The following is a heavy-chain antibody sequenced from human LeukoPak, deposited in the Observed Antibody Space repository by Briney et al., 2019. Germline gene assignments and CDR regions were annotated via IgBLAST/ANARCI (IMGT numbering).Heavy chain of an antibody. V-gene: IGHV3-48*02. Sequence: GGSLRLSCAASGFTFSSYSMNWVRQAPGKGLEWVSHITASGTAMFYADSVKGRFTISRDNAKNSLYLQMNSLRDEDTAVYYRASSGSYRFDYWGQGTLVTVSS. J-gene: IGHJ4*02. D-gene: IGHD1-26*01. CDR2: ITASGTAM. CDR3: ASSGSYRFDY. CDR1: GFTFSSYS.